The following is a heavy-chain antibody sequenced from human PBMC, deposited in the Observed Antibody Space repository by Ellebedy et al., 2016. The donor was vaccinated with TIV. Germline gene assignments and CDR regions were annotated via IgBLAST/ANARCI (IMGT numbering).Heavy chain of an antibody. CDR1: GGSISSSSYY. CDR3: ARHRGRDGYNVFDY. V-gene: IGHV4-61*05. J-gene: IGHJ4*02. CDR2: IYYSGST. D-gene: IGHD5-24*01. Sequence: SETLSLTCTVSGGSISSSSYYWGWIRQPPGKGLEWIGYIYYSGSTNYNPSLKSRVTISVDTSKNQFSLKLSSVTAADTAVYYCARHRGRDGYNVFDYWGQGTLVTVSS.